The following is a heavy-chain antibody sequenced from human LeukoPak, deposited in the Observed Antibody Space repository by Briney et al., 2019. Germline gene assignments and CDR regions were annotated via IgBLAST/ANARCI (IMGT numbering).Heavy chain of an antibody. J-gene: IGHJ5*02. Sequence: SETLSLTWTVSCGSISSSSYYWGWIRQPPGKGLEWFGSIYYSGSTYYNPSLKSRVTISVATSKNQFSLKLSSVTAADTAVYYCATILLGYFSGGSCAGPWFDPWGQGTLVTV. CDR3: ATILLGYFSGGSCAGPWFDP. D-gene: IGHD2-15*01. V-gene: IGHV4-39*01. CDR2: IYYSGST. CDR1: CGSISSSSYY.